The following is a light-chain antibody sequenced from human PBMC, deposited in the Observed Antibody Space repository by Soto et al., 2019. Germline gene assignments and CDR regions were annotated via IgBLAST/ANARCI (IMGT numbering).Light chain of an antibody. V-gene: IGLV2-14*01. CDR3: SSYTSSSTPWV. J-gene: IGLJ3*02. Sequence: QSALTQPASVSGSPGHSITISCTGTSSDVRGYNYVSWYQQHPGKAPNLMIYDVSNRPSGVSNRFSGSKSGNTASLTISGLQAEDEADYYCSSYTSSSTPWVFGGGTKLTVL. CDR2: DVS. CDR1: SSDVRGYNY.